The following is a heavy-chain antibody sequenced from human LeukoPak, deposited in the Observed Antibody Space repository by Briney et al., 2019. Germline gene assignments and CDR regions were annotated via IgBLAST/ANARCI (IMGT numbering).Heavy chain of an antibody. CDR1: GFTFSSYS. CDR3: ARDSLRFLDY. Sequence: GGSLRLSCAASGFTFSSYSMNWVRQAPGKGLEWVSSISSSSSYIYYANSVKGRFTISRDNAKNSLYLQMNSLRAEDTAVYYCARDSLRFLDYWGQGTLVTVSS. CDR2: ISSSSSYI. J-gene: IGHJ4*02. V-gene: IGHV3-21*01. D-gene: IGHD3-3*01.